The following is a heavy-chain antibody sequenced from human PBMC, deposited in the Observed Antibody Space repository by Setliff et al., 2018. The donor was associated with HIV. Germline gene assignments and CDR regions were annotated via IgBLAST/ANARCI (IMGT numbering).Heavy chain of an antibody. J-gene: IGHJ6*03. CDR1: GGSFSGYS. Sequence: ASETLSLTCAVYGGSFSGYSWGWIRQPPGKGLEWIGEINHSGSTNYNPSLKSRVTISVDTSKRQFSLNLTSVTAADTAVYYCARGPPAEDYYYYMDVWDKGTTVTV. V-gene: IGHV4-34*01. CDR2: INHSGST. CDR3: ARGPPAEDYYYYMDV.